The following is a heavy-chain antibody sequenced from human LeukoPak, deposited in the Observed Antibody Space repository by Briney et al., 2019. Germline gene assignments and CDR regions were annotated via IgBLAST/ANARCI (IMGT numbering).Heavy chain of an antibody. CDR3: ARDGPTPNTMPYN. D-gene: IGHD2-2*01. J-gene: IGHJ4*02. CDR1: GGTFSSYA. Sequence: GASVKVSCKASGGTFSSYAISWVRQAPGQGLEWMGRIIPILGIANYAQKFQGRVTITADKSTSTAYMELSSLRSEDTAVYYCARDGPTPNTMPYNCGQGTLFTVSS. V-gene: IGHV1-69*04. CDR2: IIPILGIA.